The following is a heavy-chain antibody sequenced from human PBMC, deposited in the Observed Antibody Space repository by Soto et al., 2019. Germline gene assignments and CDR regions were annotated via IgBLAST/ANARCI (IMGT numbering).Heavy chain of an antibody. D-gene: IGHD2-21*02. CDR3: ARWGVAYCGGDCYSGWFDP. J-gene: IGHJ5*02. V-gene: IGHV5-51*01. CDR1: GYSFTSYW. Sequence: GESLKISCKGSGYSFTSYWIAWVRQMPGKGLEWMGIIYPGDSDTRYSPSFQGQVTISADKSISTAYLQWSSLKASGTAMYYCARWGVAYCGGDCYSGWFDPWGQGTLVTVSS. CDR2: IYPGDSDT.